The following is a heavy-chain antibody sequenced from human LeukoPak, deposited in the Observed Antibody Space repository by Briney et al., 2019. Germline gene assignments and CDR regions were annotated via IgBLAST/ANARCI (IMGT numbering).Heavy chain of an antibody. CDR1: GFTFSSYD. J-gene: IGHJ4*02. CDR2: IGTAGDT. V-gene: IGHV3-13*01. CDR3: ARVSKNTGGWSFYDY. D-gene: IGHD2-8*02. Sequence: GGSLRLSCAASGFTFSSYDMHWVRQVTGKGLEWVSAIGTAGDTYYPDSVKGRFTISRENAKNSLYLQMNSLRAGDTAVYYCARVSKNTGGWSFYDYWGQGTLITVSS.